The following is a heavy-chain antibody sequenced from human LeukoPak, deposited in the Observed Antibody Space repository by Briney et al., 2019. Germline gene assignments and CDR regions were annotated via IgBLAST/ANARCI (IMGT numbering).Heavy chain of an antibody. D-gene: IGHD1-14*01. CDR1: GYTFTSYA. CDR3: ARDRGGIHYYYYMDV. CDR2: INAGNGNT. Sequence: ASVKVSCKASGYTFTSYAMHWVRQAPGQRLEWMGWINAGNGNTKYSQKFQGRVTITRDTSASTAYMELSSLRSEDTAVYYCARDRGGIHYYYYMDVWGKGTTVTVSS. V-gene: IGHV1-3*01. J-gene: IGHJ6*03.